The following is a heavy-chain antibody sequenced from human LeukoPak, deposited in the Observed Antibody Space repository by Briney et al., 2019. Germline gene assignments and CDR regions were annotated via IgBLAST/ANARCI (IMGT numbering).Heavy chain of an antibody. CDR2: IYYSGST. J-gene: IGHJ3*02. CDR1: GGSISGYY. CDR3: ARGGFRDAFDI. D-gene: IGHD3-10*01. Sequence: SETLSLTCSVSGGSISGYYWSWIRQPPGKGLEWIGYIYYSGSTNHNPSLQSRVTISVDTSKNQFSLKLSSVTAADTAVYSCARGGFRDAFDIWGQGTMVTVSS. V-gene: IGHV4-59*01.